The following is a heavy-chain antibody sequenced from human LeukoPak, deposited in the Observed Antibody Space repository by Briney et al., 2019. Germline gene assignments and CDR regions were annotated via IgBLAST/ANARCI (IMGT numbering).Heavy chain of an antibody. Sequence: GGSLRLSCAASGFTFSSYAMHWVRQAPGKGLEWVAVISYDGSNKYYADSVKGRFTISRDNSKNTLYLQMNSLRAEDTAVYYCARGTIAAPELDYWGQGTLVTVSS. V-gene: IGHV3-30*04. CDR2: ISYDGSNK. D-gene: IGHD6-6*01. CDR3: ARGTIAAPELDY. CDR1: GFTFSSYA. J-gene: IGHJ4*02.